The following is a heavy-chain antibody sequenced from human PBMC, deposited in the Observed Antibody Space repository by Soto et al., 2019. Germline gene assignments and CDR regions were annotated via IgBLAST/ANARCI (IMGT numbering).Heavy chain of an antibody. CDR3: ARGPRSGYCSGGSCHYFDY. Sequence: QVQLVQSGGEVKKPGASVKVSCKASGYTFTSYGITWVRQAPGQGLEWMGWSSAYNGVTKYAQKFQDRVTMTTDTSTSTAYMERRSLRSDDTAVYYCARGPRSGYCSGGSCHYFDYWGQGTLVTVSS. CDR2: SSAYNGVT. D-gene: IGHD2-15*01. V-gene: IGHV1-18*01. J-gene: IGHJ4*02. CDR1: GYTFTSYG.